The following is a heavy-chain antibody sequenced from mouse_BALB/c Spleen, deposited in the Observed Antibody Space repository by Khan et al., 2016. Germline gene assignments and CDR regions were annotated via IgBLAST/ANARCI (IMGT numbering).Heavy chain of an antibody. CDR2: IDPYNGGT. CDR1: GYAFTSYN. Sequence: VQLQQSGPELVKPGASVKVSCKASGYAFTSYNMYWVKQSHGKSLEWIGYIDPYNGGTSYSQKFKGKATLTVDKSSSTAYMHLNSLTSEDSAVYDCAIDGITTVVAKGLDYWGQGTTLTVSS. J-gene: IGHJ2*01. CDR3: AIDGITTVVAKGLDY. V-gene: IGHV1S135*01. D-gene: IGHD1-1*01.